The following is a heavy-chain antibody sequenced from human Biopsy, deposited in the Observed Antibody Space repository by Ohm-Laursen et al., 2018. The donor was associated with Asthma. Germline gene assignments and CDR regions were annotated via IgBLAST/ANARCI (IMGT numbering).Heavy chain of an antibody. CDR2: VHSSGST. Sequence: SETLSLTCTVSPGSINDYYWNWIRQFPGKELEWIGYVHSSGSTRFNPSLKNRVTVSVDTSVDQVSLKLSSVSAADTAIYYCARASSTWSQSGPHFFDHWGQGTLVTVSS. CDR1: PGSINDYY. D-gene: IGHD2-2*01. J-gene: IGHJ5*02. CDR3: ARASSTWSQSGPHFFDH. V-gene: IGHV4-4*08.